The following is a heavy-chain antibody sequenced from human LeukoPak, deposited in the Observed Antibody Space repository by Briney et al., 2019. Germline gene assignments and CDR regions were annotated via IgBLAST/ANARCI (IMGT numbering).Heavy chain of an antibody. J-gene: IGHJ4*02. CDR2: IYSGGST. V-gene: IGHV3-53*01. D-gene: IGHD2-2*01. CDR3: ARGLGYCTSTTCLLPFDY. CDR1: GFTVSTYY. Sequence: GGSLRLSCAASGFTVSTYYMTWVRQAPGKGLECVSVIYSGGSTYYAGSVKGRFTVPRDNSKNTLYLQMNSLRAEDTAMYYCARGLGYCTSTTCLLPFDYWGQGTLVTVSS.